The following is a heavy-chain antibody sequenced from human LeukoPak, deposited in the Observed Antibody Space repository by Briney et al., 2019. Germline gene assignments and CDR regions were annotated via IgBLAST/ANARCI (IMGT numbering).Heavy chain of an antibody. CDR3: ARGGDYYDSSGYYRGLAFDI. CDR1: GGSISSGDYY. D-gene: IGHD3-22*01. Sequence: PSETLSLTCTVSGGSISSGDYYWSWIRQPPGKGLEWIGYIYYSGSTYYNPSLKSRVTISVDTSKNQFSLKLSSVTAADTAVYYCARGGDYYDSSGYYRGLAFDIWAKGQWSPSLQ. V-gene: IGHV4-30-4*08. J-gene: IGHJ3*02. CDR2: IYYSGST.